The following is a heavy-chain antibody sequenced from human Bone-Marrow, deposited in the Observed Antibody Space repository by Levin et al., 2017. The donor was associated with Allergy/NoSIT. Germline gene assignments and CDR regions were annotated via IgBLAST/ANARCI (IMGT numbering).Heavy chain of an antibody. CDR1: GGSMSSTDNY. CDR3: ARFTRGTMFGY. J-gene: IGHJ4*02. V-gene: IGHV4-39*01. CDR2: IYSSGRT. D-gene: IGHD1-1*01. Sequence: SQTLSLTCTVSGGSMSSTDNYWSWIRQPPGQGLEWIGTIYSSGRTSYNPSLRSRVTMSIDTSKSQFSLTLNSVTAADTAVYYCARFTRGTMFGYWGQGTLVTVSP.